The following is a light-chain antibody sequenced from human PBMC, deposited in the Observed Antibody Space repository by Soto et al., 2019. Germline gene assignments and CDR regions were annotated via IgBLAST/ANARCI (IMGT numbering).Light chain of an antibody. V-gene: IGKV3-15*01. CDR1: QSVSSN. J-gene: IGKJ1*01. Sequence: EIVMTQSPATLSVSPGERATLSCRASQSVSSNLAWYQQKPGQAPRLLIYGAPTRATGIPARFSGSGSGTDFTLTISRLEPEDFAVYYCQQYGSSPVTFGQGTKVDIK. CDR3: QQYGSSPVT. CDR2: GAP.